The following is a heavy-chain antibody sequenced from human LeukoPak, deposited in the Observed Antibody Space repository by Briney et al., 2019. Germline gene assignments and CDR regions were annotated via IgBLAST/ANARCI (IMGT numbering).Heavy chain of an antibody. Sequence: GGSLRLSCAASGFTFSSYAMSWVRQAPGKGLEWVSRINSDGSSTSYADSVKGRFTISRDNAKNTLYLQMNSLRAEDTAVYYCARGDNDYGDYVGYWGQGTLVTVSS. D-gene: IGHD4-17*01. J-gene: IGHJ4*02. CDR3: ARGDNDYGDYVGY. CDR2: INSDGSST. CDR1: GFTFSSYA. V-gene: IGHV3-74*01.